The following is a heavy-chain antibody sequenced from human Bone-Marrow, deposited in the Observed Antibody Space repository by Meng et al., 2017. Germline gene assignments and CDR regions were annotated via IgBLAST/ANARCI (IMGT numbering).Heavy chain of an antibody. CDR3: ARRYSISWYPGGLDYGMDV. D-gene: IGHD6-13*01. V-gene: IGHV4-38-2*02. CDR1: GYPISSGYY. Sequence: SETLSLTCTVSGYPISSGYYWGWLRQPPGKGLEWIGSIHHSGSTYYNPSLKSRVTISVDTSKNQFSLKLSSVTAADTAVYYCARRYSISWYPGGLDYGMDVWGQGTTVTVSS. J-gene: IGHJ6*02. CDR2: IHHSGST.